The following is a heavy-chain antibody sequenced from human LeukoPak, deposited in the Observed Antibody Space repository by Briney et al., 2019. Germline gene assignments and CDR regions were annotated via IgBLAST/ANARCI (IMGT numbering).Heavy chain of an antibody. CDR2: ISHDGNNE. CDR1: GFTFRSYA. D-gene: IGHD3-16*02. J-gene: IGHJ4*02. CDR3: AKCPVTFGGVIIITTGYLDY. V-gene: IGHV3-30*18. Sequence: GRSLRLSCAASGFTFRSYAMHWVRQAPGKGREWVAVISHDGNNEYYAYSVKGGFTISRDNSKNTLYLQMNSLRDEDTAVYYCAKCPVTFGGVIIITTGYLDYWGQGTLVTVSS.